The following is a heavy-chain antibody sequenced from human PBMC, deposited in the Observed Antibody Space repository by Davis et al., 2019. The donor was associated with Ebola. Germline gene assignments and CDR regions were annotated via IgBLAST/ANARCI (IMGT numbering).Heavy chain of an antibody. V-gene: IGHV3-30*18. J-gene: IGHJ6*02. CDR3: AKGGDMDV. CDR1: GFAFSSYE. Sequence: GESLKISCTASGFAFSSYEMNWVRQAPGKGLEWVAIMSSDGSYKSYTDSVKGRFTISRDNSKKTLYLQMDSLSPEETAVYYCAKGGDMDVWGQGTTVTVSS. D-gene: IGHD3-16*01. CDR2: MSSDGSYK.